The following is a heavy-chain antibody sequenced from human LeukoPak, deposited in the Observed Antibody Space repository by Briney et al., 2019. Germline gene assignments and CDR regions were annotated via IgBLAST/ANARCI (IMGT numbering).Heavy chain of an antibody. Sequence: GGSLRLSCAASGFTFSSYSMNWVRQAPGKGLEWVSSISSSSSYIYYADSVKGRFTISRDNAKNSLYLQMNSLRAEDTAVYYCARLAVTGEDDSFDYWGQGPLVTVSS. CDR3: ARLAVTGEDDSFDY. CDR2: ISSSSSYI. J-gene: IGHJ4*02. CDR1: GFTFSSYS. D-gene: IGHD6-19*01. V-gene: IGHV3-21*01.